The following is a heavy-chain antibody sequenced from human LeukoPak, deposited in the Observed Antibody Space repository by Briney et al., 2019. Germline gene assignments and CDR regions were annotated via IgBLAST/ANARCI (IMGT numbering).Heavy chain of an antibody. V-gene: IGHV4-39*01. J-gene: IGHJ6*02. Sequence: SETLSLTCTVSGGSISSSSYYWGWIRQPPGKGLEWIGSIYYSGSTYYNPSLKSRVTISVDTSKNQFSLKLSSVTAADTAVYYCARRDDFSMDVWGQGTTVTVSS. D-gene: IGHD3-3*01. CDR1: GGSISSSSYY. CDR3: ARRDDFSMDV. CDR2: IYYSGST.